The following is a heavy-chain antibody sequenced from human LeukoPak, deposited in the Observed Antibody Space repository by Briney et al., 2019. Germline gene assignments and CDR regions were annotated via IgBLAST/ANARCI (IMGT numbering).Heavy chain of an antibody. V-gene: IGHV4-34*01. J-gene: IGHJ4*02. CDR3: ATTGYSSSWFFDY. Sequence: SETLSLTCAVYGGSFSGYYWSGIRQPPGKGLEWIGEINHSGSTNYNPSLKSRVTISVDTSKNQFSLKLSSVTAADTAVYYCATTGYSSSWFFDYWGQGTLVTVSS. CDR1: GGSFSGYY. CDR2: INHSGST. D-gene: IGHD6-13*01.